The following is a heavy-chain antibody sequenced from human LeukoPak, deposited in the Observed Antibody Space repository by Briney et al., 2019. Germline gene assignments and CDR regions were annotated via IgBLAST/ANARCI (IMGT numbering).Heavy chain of an antibody. CDR3: ARGMGVLVPAATWFDP. D-gene: IGHD2-2*01. V-gene: IGHV1-2*06. J-gene: IGHJ5*02. CDR2: INPNSGGT. Sequence: ASVKVSCKASGYTFTGYYMHWVRQAPGQGLEWMGRINPNSGGTNYAQKFQGRVTMTRDTSISTAYMDLSRLRSGDTAVYYCARGMGVLVPAATWFDPWGQGTLVTVSS. CDR1: GYTFTGYY.